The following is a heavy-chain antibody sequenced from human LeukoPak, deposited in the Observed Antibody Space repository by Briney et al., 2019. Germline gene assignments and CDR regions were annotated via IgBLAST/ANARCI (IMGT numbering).Heavy chain of an antibody. D-gene: IGHD3-22*01. CDR2: INHSGST. Sequence: PSETLSLTCAVYGGSFSGYYWSWIRQPPGKGREWRGEINHSGSTNYNPSLKSRVTISVDTSKNQFSLKLSSVTAADTAVYYCASGGSSGSDDAFDIWGQGTMVTVSS. J-gene: IGHJ3*02. CDR1: GGSFSGYY. CDR3: ASGGSSGSDDAFDI. V-gene: IGHV4-34*01.